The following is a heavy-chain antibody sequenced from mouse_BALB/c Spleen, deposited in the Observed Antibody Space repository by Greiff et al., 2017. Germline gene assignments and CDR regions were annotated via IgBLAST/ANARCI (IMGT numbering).Heavy chain of an antibody. V-gene: IGHV5-17*02. Sequence: DVMLVESGGGLVQPGGSRKLSCAASGFTFSSFGMHWVRQAPEKGLEWVAYISSGSSTIYYADTVKGRFTISRDNLKNTLFLQMTSLRSEDTAMYYCARWAYGSSYYAMDYWGQGTSVTVSS. CDR1: GFTFSSFG. CDR3: ARWAYGSSYYAMDY. CDR2: ISSGSSTI. D-gene: IGHD1-1*01. J-gene: IGHJ4*01.